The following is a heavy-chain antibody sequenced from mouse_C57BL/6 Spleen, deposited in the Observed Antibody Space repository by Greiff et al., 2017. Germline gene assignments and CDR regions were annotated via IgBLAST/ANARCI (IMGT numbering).Heavy chain of an antibody. V-gene: IGHV1-18*01. CDR3: ARSGTTVVDYAMDY. Sequence: VQLKESGPELVKPGASVKIPCKASGYTFTDYNMDWVKQSHGKSLEWIGDINPNNGGTIYNQKFKGKATLTVDKSSSTAYMELRSLTSEDTAVYYCARSGTTVVDYAMDYWGQGTSVTVSS. CDR2: INPNNGGT. J-gene: IGHJ4*01. CDR1: GYTFTDYN. D-gene: IGHD1-1*01.